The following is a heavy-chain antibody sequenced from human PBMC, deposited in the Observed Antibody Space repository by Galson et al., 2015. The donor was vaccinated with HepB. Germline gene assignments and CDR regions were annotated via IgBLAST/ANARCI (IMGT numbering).Heavy chain of an antibody. D-gene: IGHD3-16*02. V-gene: IGHV3-74*01. CDR2: VNSDGSAT. J-gene: IGHJ4*02. CDR3: VRDDYDYVWGNYRSWTGQLDC. CDR1: GFTFSNFW. Sequence: SLRLSCAASGFTFSNFWMHWVRQAPGKGLVWVSRVNSDGSATNYADSVKGRFTISRDNTKNTLYLQMNSLRVEDTAVYYCVRDDYDYVWGNYRSWTGQLDCWGQGTLVTVSS.